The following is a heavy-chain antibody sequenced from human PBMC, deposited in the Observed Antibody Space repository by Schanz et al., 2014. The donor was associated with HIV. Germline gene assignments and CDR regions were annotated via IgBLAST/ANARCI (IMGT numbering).Heavy chain of an antibody. CDR1: GFTFRSYG. J-gene: IGHJ4*02. D-gene: IGHD6-13*01. CDR2: IWFDGSNR. CDR3: ARDLTATVRGTFDY. Sequence: VQLVESGGGLVQPGGSLRLSCAASGFTFRSYGMHWVRQAPGKGLEWVAVIWFDGSNRYYSDSVKGRFTISSDSSKKPVYLEMDSLRADDTAVYYCARDLTATVRGTFDYWGPGTLVTVSS. V-gene: IGHV3-33*01.